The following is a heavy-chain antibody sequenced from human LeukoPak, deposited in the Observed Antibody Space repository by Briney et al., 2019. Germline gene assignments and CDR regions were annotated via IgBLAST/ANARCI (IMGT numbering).Heavy chain of an antibody. Sequence: SETLSLTCTVSGGSISSYYWSWIRQPPGKGLEWIGYIYYSGSTNYNPSLKSRVTISVDTSKNQFSLKLSSVTAADTAVYYCARAGSSSYYYYMDVWGKGTTVTVSS. V-gene: IGHV4-59*08. J-gene: IGHJ6*03. CDR2: IYYSGST. CDR1: GGSISSYY. CDR3: ARAGSSSYYYYMDV. D-gene: IGHD6-6*01.